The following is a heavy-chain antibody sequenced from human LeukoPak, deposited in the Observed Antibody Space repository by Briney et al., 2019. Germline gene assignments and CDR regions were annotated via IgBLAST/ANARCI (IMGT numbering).Heavy chain of an antibody. CDR2: ISSSSTII. CDR1: GFTFSDYT. CDR3: ARGDYYDSSGYYYTY. J-gene: IGHJ4*02. D-gene: IGHD3-22*01. Sequence: GGSLRLSCAASGFTFSDYTMNWVRQAPGRGLEWVSYISSSSTIINYADSVKGRFTISRDNAKNSLYLQMNSLRAEDTAVYYCARGDYYDSSGYYYTYWGQGTLVSVSS. V-gene: IGHV3-48*01.